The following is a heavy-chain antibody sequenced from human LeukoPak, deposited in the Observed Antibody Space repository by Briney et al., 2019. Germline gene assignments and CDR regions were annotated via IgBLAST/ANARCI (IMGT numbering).Heavy chain of an antibody. CDR3: AAYSSCDY. D-gene: IGHD6-6*01. V-gene: IGHV3-33*01. J-gene: IGHJ4*02. Sequence: SGGSLRLSCAASGFTFNTYGMHWVRRAAGKGLEWVAVIWYDGSQKYYADSVRGRFTISRDNSKNTLYLQMNSLRAEDTAVYYCAAYSSCDYWGQGTLVTVSS. CDR1: GFTFNTYG. CDR2: IWYDGSQK.